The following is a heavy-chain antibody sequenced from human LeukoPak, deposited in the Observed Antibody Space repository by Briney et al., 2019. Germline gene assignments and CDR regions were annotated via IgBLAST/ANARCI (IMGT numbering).Heavy chain of an antibody. CDR2: IYSSGST. Sequence: SETLSLTCTVSGGSISTHYWSWIRQPPGKGLEWIGYIYSSGSTNHNPSLKSRATISVDTSKNQFSLKMTSVTAADTAVYYCARDRNGLFDYWGQGTLVTVSS. V-gene: IGHV4-4*08. J-gene: IGHJ4*02. CDR3: ARDRNGLFDY. D-gene: IGHD2-8*01. CDR1: GGSISTHY.